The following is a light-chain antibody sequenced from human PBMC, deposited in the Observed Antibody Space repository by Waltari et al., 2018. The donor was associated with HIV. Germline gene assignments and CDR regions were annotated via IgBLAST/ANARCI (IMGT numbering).Light chain of an antibody. Sequence: QSALTQPHSVSGSPGQSVTISCTGTSSDIGGYNYVSWYRQFPGKAPSVIIHDVNKRPAWVPHRFSCSKSGNTASLTIAGLQTDDEADYYCCSYAGNSDVVFGGGTTLTVL. J-gene: IGLJ2*01. CDR1: SSDIGGYNY. V-gene: IGLV2-11*01. CDR2: DVN. CDR3: CSYAGNSDVV.